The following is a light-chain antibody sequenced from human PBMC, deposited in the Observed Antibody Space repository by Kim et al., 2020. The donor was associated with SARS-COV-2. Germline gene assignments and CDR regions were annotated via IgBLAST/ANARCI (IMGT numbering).Light chain of an antibody. Sequence: QSVLTQPASVSGSPGRSITISCTGTSSDVGSYNLVSWYQQHPGKAPKLMIYEVSKRPSGVSNRFSGSKSGNTASLTISGLQAEDEADYYCCSYAGSSTARVFGGGTQLTVL. CDR2: EVS. CDR1: SSDVGSYNL. J-gene: IGLJ3*02. V-gene: IGLV2-23*02. CDR3: CSYAGSSTARV.